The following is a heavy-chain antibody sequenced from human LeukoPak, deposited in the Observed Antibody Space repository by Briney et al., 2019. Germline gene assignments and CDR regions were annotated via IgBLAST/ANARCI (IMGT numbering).Heavy chain of an antibody. D-gene: IGHD2-2*01. CDR2: IYHSGST. CDR3: ARDHCSSTSCLDI. CDR1: GYSISSGYY. V-gene: IGHV4-38-2*02. Sequence: PSETLSLTCTVSGYSISSGYYWGWIRQPPGKGLEWIGGIYHSGSTYYNPSLRSRVTISVDTSKNQFSLKLSSVTAADTAVYYCARDHCSSTSCLDIWGQGTMVTVSS. J-gene: IGHJ3*02.